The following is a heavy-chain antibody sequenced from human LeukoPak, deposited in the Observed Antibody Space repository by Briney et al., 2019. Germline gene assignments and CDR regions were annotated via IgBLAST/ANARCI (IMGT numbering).Heavy chain of an antibody. CDR3: TTANYDILTGFDY. CDR2: IKSKTDGGTT. J-gene: IGHJ4*02. V-gene: IGHV3-15*01. Sequence: NPGGSLRLSCAASGFTFSNAWKSWVRQAPGKGLEWVGRIKSKTDGGTTDYAAPVKGRFTISRDDSKNTLYLQMNSLKAEDTAVCYCTTANYDILTGFDYWGQGTLVTVSS. CDR1: GFTFSNAW. D-gene: IGHD3-9*01.